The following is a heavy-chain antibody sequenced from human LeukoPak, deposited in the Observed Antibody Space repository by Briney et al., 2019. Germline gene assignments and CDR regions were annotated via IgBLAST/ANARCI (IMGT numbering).Heavy chain of an antibody. CDR1: GGSFSGYY. J-gene: IGHJ4*02. Sequence: SETLSLTCAVYGGSFSGYYWSWIRQPPGKGLEWIGEINHSGSTNYNPSLKSRVTISVDTSKNQFSLKLSSVTAADAAVYYCARGYDILTGRDYWGQGTLVTVSS. D-gene: IGHD3-9*01. CDR2: INHSGST. CDR3: ARGYDILTGRDY. V-gene: IGHV4-34*01.